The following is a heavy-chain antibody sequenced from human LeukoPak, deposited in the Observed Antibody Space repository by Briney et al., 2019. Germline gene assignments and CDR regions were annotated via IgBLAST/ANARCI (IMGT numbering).Heavy chain of an antibody. V-gene: IGHV3-7*01. CDR2: IRQDGSER. Sequence: GGSLSLSCAASGFIFSNYWMTWVRQAPGKGLEWVAHIRQDGSERHYVDSVKDRFTISRDNAKNSLDPQMDSLRAEDTAVYYCARDWGSTGYDLYDSWGQGTLVTVSS. CDR3: ARDWGSTGYDLYDS. D-gene: IGHD5-12*01. CDR1: GFIFSNYW. J-gene: IGHJ4*02.